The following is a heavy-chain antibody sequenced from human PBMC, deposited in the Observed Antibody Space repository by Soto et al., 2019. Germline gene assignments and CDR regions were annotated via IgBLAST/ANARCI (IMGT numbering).Heavy chain of an antibody. CDR3: ARDLYGDYPAFDI. CDR1: GFPFSRHG. D-gene: IGHD4-17*01. Sequence: QVQLVESGGGVVQPGRSLRLSCDASGFPFSRHGMHWVRQAPGKGLEWVAVLSYDGSNKYYADSVKGRFTIPRDNSKNTLFLQLDSLRTEDTAVYFCARDLYGDYPAFDIWGQGTMVTVSS. J-gene: IGHJ3*02. V-gene: IGHV3-30*03. CDR2: LSYDGSNK.